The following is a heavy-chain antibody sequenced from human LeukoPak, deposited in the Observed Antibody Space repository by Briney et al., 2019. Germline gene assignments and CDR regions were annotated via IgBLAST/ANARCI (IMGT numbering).Heavy chain of an antibody. D-gene: IGHD5-24*01. CDR3: ARGRRDGYNLGY. V-gene: IGHV3-53*01. J-gene: IGHJ4*02. CDR1: GFNVTTNY. Sequence: PGGSLRLSCAASGFNVTTNYMSWVRQAPGKGLEWVSVIYSGGTTYYADSVKGRFTISRDISKNTLSLQVNSLRAEDTAVYYCARGRRDGYNLGYWGQGTLVAVSS. CDR2: IYSGGTT.